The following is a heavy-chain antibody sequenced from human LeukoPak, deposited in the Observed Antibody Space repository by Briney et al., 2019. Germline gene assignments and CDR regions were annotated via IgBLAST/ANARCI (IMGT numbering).Heavy chain of an antibody. CDR1: GFTFSSYG. V-gene: IGHV3-30*03. CDR3: ARDGSRRYYDSSGYYIAYYFDY. Sequence: GRSLRLSCAASGFTFSSYGMHWVRQAPGKGLEWVAVISYDGSNKYYADSVKGRFTISRDNSKNTLYLQMNSLRAEDTAVYYCARDGSRRYYDSSGYYIAYYFDYWGLGTQVTVSS. CDR2: ISYDGSNK. D-gene: IGHD3-22*01. J-gene: IGHJ4*02.